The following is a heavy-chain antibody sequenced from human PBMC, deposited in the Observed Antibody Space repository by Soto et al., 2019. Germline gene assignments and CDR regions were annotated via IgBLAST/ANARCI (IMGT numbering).Heavy chain of an antibody. CDR1: GFTFSNAW. J-gene: IGHJ4*02. D-gene: IGHD4-17*01. CDR2: IKSKTDGGTT. CDR3: TARQNYGDFYSYFDY. V-gene: IGHV3-15*01. Sequence: GGSLRLSCAASGFTFSNAWMSWVRQAPGKGLEWVGRIKSKTDGGTTDYAAPVKGRFTISRDDSNNTLYLQMNSLKTEDTAVYYGTARQNYGDFYSYFDYWGQGTLVTVSS.